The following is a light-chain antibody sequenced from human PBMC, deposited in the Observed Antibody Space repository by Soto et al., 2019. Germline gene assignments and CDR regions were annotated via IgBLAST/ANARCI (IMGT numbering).Light chain of an antibody. J-gene: IGKJ2*01. V-gene: IGKV4-1*01. CDR3: QHYYSTPYT. CDR2: WAS. Sequence: DIVMTQSPDSLAVSLGERATINCKSSQSVLYSSNNKNYLAWYQQKPGQPPKLLIYWASTRESGVPDLFSGSGSGTDFTLTISSLQAEDVAVYYCQHYYSTPYTFGQGTKLEIK. CDR1: QSVLYSSNNKNY.